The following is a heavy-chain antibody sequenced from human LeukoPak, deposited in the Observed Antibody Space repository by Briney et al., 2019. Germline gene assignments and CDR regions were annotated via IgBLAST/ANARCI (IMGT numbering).Heavy chain of an antibody. CDR2: INHSGST. CDR1: GGSFSGYY. CDR3: ARQYSSSWYRGLVYYYYMDV. Sequence: PSETLSLTCAVYGGSFSGYYWSWIRQPPGKGLEWIGEINHSGSTNYNPSLKSRVTISVDTSKNQFSLKLSSVTAADTAMYYCARQYSSSWYRGLVYYYYMDVWGKGTTVTISS. D-gene: IGHD6-13*01. J-gene: IGHJ6*03. V-gene: IGHV4-34*01.